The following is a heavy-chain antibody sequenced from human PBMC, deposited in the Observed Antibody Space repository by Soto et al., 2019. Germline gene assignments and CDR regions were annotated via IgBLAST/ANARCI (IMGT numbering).Heavy chain of an antibody. Sequence: EVQLVESGGGLVQPGGSLRPSCEASGFTLSSHDMHWVRQATGKGLEWVSAIGTAGDTYYPGSVKGRFTISRENAKNSLYLQMNSLRAGDTAVYYCARGYYYGMDVWGQGTTVTVSS. J-gene: IGHJ6*02. V-gene: IGHV3-13*01. CDR3: ARGYYYGMDV. CDR1: GFTLSSHD. CDR2: IGTAGDT.